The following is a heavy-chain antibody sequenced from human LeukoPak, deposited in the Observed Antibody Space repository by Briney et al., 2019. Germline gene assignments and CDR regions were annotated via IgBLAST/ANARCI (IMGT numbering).Heavy chain of an antibody. CDR2: INPSGGST. D-gene: IGHD3-22*01. J-gene: IGHJ3*02. Sequence: GASVKVSCKASGYTFTSYYMHWVRQAPGQGLEWMGIINPSGGSTSYAQKFQGRVTMTRDTSISTAYMELSRLRSDDTAVYYCARENTITMIVGVGRFSAFDIWGQGTMVTVSS. CDR1: GYTFTSYY. CDR3: ARENTITMIVGVGRFSAFDI. V-gene: IGHV1-46*01.